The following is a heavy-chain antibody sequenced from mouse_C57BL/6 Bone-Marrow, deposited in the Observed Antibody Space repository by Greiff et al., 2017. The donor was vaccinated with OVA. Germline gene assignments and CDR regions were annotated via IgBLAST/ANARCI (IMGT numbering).Heavy chain of an antibody. D-gene: IGHD2-3*01. V-gene: IGHV1-36*01. CDR3: ARCLDGYYHYYYAMDY. Sequence: EVQLQQSGPVLVKPGPSVKISCKASGFTFTDYYMHWVKQSPGKSLEWIGLVYPYNGGTSYNQKFKGKATLTVVTSSSTAYMELNSLTSEDSAVYYCARCLDGYYHYYYAMDYWGQGTSVTVSS. CDR2: VYPYNGGT. CDR1: GFTFTDYY. J-gene: IGHJ4*01.